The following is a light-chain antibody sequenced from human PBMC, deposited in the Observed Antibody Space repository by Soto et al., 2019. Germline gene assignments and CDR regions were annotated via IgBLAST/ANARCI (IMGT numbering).Light chain of an antibody. CDR2: GAS. J-gene: IGKJ1*01. Sequence: EIVPTQSPASLSVSPGERATLVCRASESIDSNLAWYQQKPGQPPRLLIYGASARATGIPARFSGSGSGTEFILTISSLQSDDLAVYYCHQYNDWPPWTFGQGTKVEIK. V-gene: IGKV3-15*01. CDR3: HQYNDWPPWT. CDR1: ESIDSN.